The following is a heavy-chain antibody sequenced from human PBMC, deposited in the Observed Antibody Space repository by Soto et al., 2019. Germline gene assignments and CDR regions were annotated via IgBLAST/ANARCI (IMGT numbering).Heavy chain of an antibody. V-gene: IGHV3-23*01. J-gene: IGHJ4*02. D-gene: IGHD3-16*01. CDR1: GFTVSTNY. CDR3: AKRRGEGYFDY. Sequence: PGGSLGLSCAVSGFTVSTNYMSWVRQAPGKGLEWVSVIGGTSGSTYYADSLKGRFTISRDNSKNMVYLQMNSLRAEDTAVYYCAKRRGEGYFDYWGQGTLVTVSS. CDR2: IGGTSGST.